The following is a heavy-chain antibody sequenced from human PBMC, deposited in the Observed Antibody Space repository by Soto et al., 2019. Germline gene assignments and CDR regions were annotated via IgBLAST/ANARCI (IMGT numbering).Heavy chain of an antibody. CDR1: GYSINNDYY. Sequence: PSETLSLTCAVSGYSINNDYYWVWIRQPPGRGLEYIGSIYRSGSTYYSPSLKSRVTISLDTSKNQFSLHLNSVTAADTAVYYCAREARTLEWYLDLWGRGTLVTVSS. V-gene: IGHV4-38-2*01. CDR2: IYRSGST. CDR3: AREARTLEWYLDL. D-gene: IGHD2-2*01. J-gene: IGHJ2*01.